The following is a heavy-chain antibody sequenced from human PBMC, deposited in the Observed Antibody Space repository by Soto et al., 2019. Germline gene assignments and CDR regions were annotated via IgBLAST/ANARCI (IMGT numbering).Heavy chain of an antibody. V-gene: IGHV3-23*01. Sequence: EVQLLESGGGLVQPGGSLRLSCAASGFTFSSYAMSWVRQAPGKGLEWVSAISGSGGSTYYADSVKGRFTISRDNSKNTLYLHMDSLRAEDTALYYCGKVGPSCYFCYGMDVWGQGTTVTVS. CDR3: GKVGPSCYFCYGMDV. CDR2: ISGSGGST. D-gene: IGHD2-2*01. J-gene: IGHJ6*02. CDR1: GFTFSSYA.